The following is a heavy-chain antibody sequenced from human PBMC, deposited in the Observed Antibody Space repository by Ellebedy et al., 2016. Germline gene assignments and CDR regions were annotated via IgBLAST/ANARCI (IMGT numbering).Heavy chain of an antibody. Sequence: GGSLRLXCAASGFTFSSYGMHWVRQAPGKGLEWVAVISYDGSNKYYADSVKGRFTISRDNSKNTLYLQMNSLRAEDTAVYYCATSTSYYYMDVWGKGTTVTVSS. V-gene: IGHV3-30*03. CDR1: GFTFSSYG. CDR3: ATSTSYYYMDV. CDR2: ISYDGSNK. J-gene: IGHJ6*03. D-gene: IGHD2-2*01.